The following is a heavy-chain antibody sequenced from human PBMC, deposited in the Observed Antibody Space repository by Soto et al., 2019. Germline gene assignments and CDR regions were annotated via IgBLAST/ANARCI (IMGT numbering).Heavy chain of an antibody. D-gene: IGHD5-18*01. CDR3: ARVRGYSYGWGGYYYYYGMDV. CDR1: GGSFSGYY. J-gene: IGHJ6*02. CDR2: INHSGST. Sequence: SETLSLTCAVYGGSFSGYYWSWIRQPPGKGLEWIGEINHSGSTNYNPSLKSRITISVDTSKNQFSLKLSSVTAADTAVYYCARVRGYSYGWGGYYYYYGMDVWGQGTTVTVSS. V-gene: IGHV4-34*01.